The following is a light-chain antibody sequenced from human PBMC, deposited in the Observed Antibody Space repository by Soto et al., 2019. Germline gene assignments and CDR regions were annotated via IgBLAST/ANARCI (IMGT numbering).Light chain of an antibody. V-gene: IGKV3-11*01. CDR1: QSVSWY. J-gene: IGKJ5*01. CDR3: QQRSNWPSIT. Sequence: EIVLTQSPATLSLSPGERATLSCRASQSVSWYLAWYQQKPGQAPRLLIYGASNRATGIPARFSGSGSGTDFTLTISSLEPEDFAVYHCQQRSNWPSITFGQGTRLEIK. CDR2: GAS.